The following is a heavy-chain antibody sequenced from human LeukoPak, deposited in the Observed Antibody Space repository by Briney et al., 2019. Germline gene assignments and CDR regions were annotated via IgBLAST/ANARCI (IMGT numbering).Heavy chain of an antibody. D-gene: IGHD3-22*01. CDR1: GYSFTSYW. Sequence: GESLKISCKGSGYSFTSYWIGCVRQMPGKGLEWMGIIYPGDSDTRYSPSFQGQVTISADKSISTAYLQWSSLKASDTAMYYCARGAGNYYDSSGYYYVLGYWGQGTLVTVSS. J-gene: IGHJ4*02. CDR2: IYPGDSDT. CDR3: ARGAGNYYDSSGYYYVLGY. V-gene: IGHV5-51*01.